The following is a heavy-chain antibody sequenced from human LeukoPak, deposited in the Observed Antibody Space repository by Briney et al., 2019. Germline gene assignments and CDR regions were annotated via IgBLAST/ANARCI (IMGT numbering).Heavy chain of an antibody. D-gene: IGHD6-13*01. Sequence: GGFLRLSCAVSGFSVSGYWMTWVRQAPGKGLEWVANIKQDGSEKNYVDSVKGRFTISRDNAENSLFLQMNSLRVEDAAVYYCAREWQGGIAAAGTRIEGDYWGQGTLVAVSS. CDR3: AREWQGGIAAAGTRIEGDY. CDR1: GFSVSGYW. J-gene: IGHJ4*02. CDR2: IKQDGSEK. V-gene: IGHV3-7*01.